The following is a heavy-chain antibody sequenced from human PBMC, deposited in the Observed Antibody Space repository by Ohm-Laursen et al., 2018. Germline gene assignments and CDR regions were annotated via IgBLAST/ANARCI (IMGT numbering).Heavy chain of an antibody. CDR2: ISAYNGNT. Sequence: ASVKVSCKASGYTFTRYGISWVRQAPGPGLEWMGWISAYNGNTNYAQKLQGRVTMTTDTSTSTAYMELSSLRSEDTAVYYCAAPDQQIYYYGLDVWGQGTTVTVSS. D-gene: IGHD2-2*01. J-gene: IGHJ6*02. V-gene: IGHV1-18*01. CDR1: GYTFTRYG. CDR3: AAPDQQIYYYGLDV.